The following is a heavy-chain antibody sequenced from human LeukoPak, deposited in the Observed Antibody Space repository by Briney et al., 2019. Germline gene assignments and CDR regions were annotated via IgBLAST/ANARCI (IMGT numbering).Heavy chain of an antibody. J-gene: IGHJ4*02. CDR2: IKQDGSEK. CDR3: ASMGIAAAGLSYYFDY. Sequence: GGSLRLSCAASGFTFSSYWMSWVRQAPGKGLEWVANIKQDGSEKYYVDSVKGRFTISRDNAKNSLYLQMNGLRAEDTAVYYCASMGIAAAGLSYYFDYWGQGTLVTVSS. CDR1: GFTFSSYW. V-gene: IGHV3-7*01. D-gene: IGHD6-13*01.